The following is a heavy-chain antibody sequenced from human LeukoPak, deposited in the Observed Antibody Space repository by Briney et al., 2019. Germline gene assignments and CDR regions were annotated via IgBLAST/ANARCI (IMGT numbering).Heavy chain of an antibody. CDR1: GYSFTYR. CDR2: IYSGDSHT. CDR3: ASARHGDYVWDY. D-gene: IGHD4-17*01. Sequence: GESLKISCKGSGYSFTYRIGWVRQMPGKGLEWMGIIYSGDSHTKYSPSFQGRVTISVDNSISTAYLQWSSLEASDTAMYYCASARHGDYVWDYWGQGTLVTVSS. V-gene: IGHV5-51*01. J-gene: IGHJ4*02.